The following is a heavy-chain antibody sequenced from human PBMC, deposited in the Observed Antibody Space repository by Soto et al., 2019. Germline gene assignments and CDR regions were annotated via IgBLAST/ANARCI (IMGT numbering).Heavy chain of an antibody. J-gene: IGHJ6*02. CDR3: ARDCSSTSCYRVYGMDV. CDR1: GFTFSSYA. Sequence: LRLSCAASGFTFSSYAMHWVRQAPGKGLEWVAVISYDGSNKYYADSVKGRFTISRDNSKNTLYLQMNSLRAEDTAVYYCARDCSSTSCYRVYGMDVWGQGTTVTVSS. V-gene: IGHV3-30-3*01. D-gene: IGHD2-2*01. CDR2: ISYDGSNK.